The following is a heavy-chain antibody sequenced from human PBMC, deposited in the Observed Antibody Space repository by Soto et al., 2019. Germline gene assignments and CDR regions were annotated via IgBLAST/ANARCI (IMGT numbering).Heavy chain of an antibody. CDR1: GFSLTSNNVG. J-gene: IGHJ4*02. CDR3: DHSRYSRSSFDY. CDR2: IYWDDDK. V-gene: IGHV2-5*02. Sequence: GATPVNATQPLALNCTFPGFSLTSNNVGVGWIRQPPGKALEWLALIYWDDDKRYSPSLKSRPTITKDTSKNRVVLRMTNMDPVDTAIYSWDHSRYSRSSFDYWGQGTLVTVSS. D-gene: IGHD6-6*01.